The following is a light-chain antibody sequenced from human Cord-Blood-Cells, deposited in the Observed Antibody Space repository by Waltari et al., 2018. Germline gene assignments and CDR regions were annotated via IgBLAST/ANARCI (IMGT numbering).Light chain of an antibody. V-gene: IGLV3-10*01. CDR1: ALPKKS. Sequence: SYELTQPPSVSVSPGQTARITCSADALPKKSAYWYQQKSGQAPVLVIYEDSKRPSGIPERFSGSSSGTMATLTISGAQVEDEADYYCYSTDSSGNHGVFGGGTKLTVL. CDR2: EDS. J-gene: IGLJ2*01. CDR3: YSTDSSGNHGV.